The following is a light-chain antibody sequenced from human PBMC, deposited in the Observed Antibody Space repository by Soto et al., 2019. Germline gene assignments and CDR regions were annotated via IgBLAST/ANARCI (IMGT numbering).Light chain of an antibody. J-gene: IGKJ1*01. CDR3: QQYGSSPWP. CDR2: GAS. V-gene: IGKV3-20*01. CDR1: QSVSSSY. Sequence: EIVLTQSPGTLSLSPGERATLSCRASQSVSSSYLAWYQQKPGQAPRLLIYGASSRATGIPDRFSGSGSGTDFTLTISRLEPEDFVVYNCQQYGSSPWPFGQGTKVEIK.